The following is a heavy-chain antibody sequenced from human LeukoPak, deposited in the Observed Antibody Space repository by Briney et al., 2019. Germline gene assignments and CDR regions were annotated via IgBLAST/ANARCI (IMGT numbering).Heavy chain of an antibody. V-gene: IGHV3-23*01. J-gene: IGHJ5*02. CDR3: AKAPYGDYMWNNWFDP. Sequence: GGSLRLSCAASGFTFSSYAMSWVRQAPGKGLEWVSAISGSGGSTYYADSVKGRFTISRDNSKNTLYLQMNSLRAEDTAVYYCAKAPYGDYMWNNWFDPWGQGTRSPSPQ. D-gene: IGHD4-17*01. CDR2: ISGSGGST. CDR1: GFTFSSYA.